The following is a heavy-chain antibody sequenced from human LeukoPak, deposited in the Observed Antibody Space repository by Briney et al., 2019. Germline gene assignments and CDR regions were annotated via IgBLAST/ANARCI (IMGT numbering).Heavy chain of an antibody. D-gene: IGHD6-19*01. V-gene: IGHV3-33*06. CDR2: IWYDGSNK. CDR1: GFTFSRYG. CDR3: AKETQKYTSGWYPLDY. Sequence: PGGSLRLSCAASGFTFSRYGMHWVRQAPGKGLEWVAVIWYDGSNKYYADSVKGRFTISRDNSKNTLYLQMNSLRAEDTAVYYCAKETQKYTSGWYPLDYWGQGTLVTVYS. J-gene: IGHJ4*02.